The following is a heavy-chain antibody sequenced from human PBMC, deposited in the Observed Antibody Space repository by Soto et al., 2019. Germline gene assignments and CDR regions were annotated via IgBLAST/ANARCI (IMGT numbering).Heavy chain of an antibody. CDR2: INPNSGGT. D-gene: IGHD3-10*01. CDR3: ARVSMQSPHGSGSLYYYGMDV. Sequence: ASVKVSCKASGYTFTGYYMHWVRQAPGQGLEWMGWINPNSGGTNYAQKFQGWVTMTRDTSISTAYMELSRLRSDDTAVYYCARVSMQSPHGSGSLYYYGMDVWGQGTTVTVSS. J-gene: IGHJ6*02. V-gene: IGHV1-2*04. CDR1: GYTFTGYY.